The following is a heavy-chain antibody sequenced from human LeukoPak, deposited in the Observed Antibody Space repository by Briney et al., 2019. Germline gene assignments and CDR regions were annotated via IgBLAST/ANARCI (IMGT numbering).Heavy chain of an antibody. V-gene: IGHV3-53*01. D-gene: IGHD3-10*02. J-gene: IGHJ4*02. CDR3: ARGHYVGSPY. Sequence: PGGSLRLSCAASGLTVSGNFMNCIRQAPGKGLEWVSVIHSGGATYYADSVRGRFTISRDSSKNTLYLQMNSLRVEDTDVYYCARGHYVGSPYWGQGTLVTVSS. CDR1: GLTVSGNF. CDR2: IHSGGAT.